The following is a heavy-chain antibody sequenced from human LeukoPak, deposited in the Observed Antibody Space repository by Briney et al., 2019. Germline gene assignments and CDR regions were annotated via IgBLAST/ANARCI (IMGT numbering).Heavy chain of an antibody. J-gene: IGHJ5*02. CDR2: ISYDGSNK. CDR3: ARESGPSGYSSGWYEADNWFDP. Sequence: PGGFLRLSCAASGFTFSSYAMHWVRQAPGKGLEWVAVISYDGSNKYYADSVKGRFTISRDNSKNTLYLQMNSLRAEDTAVYYCARESGPSGYSSGWYEADNWFDPWGQGTLVTVSS. CDR1: GFTFSSYA. V-gene: IGHV3-30*01. D-gene: IGHD6-19*01.